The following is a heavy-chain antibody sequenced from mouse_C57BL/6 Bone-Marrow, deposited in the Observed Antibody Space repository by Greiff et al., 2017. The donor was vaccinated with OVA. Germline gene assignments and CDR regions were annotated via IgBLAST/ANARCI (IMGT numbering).Heavy chain of an antibody. V-gene: IGHV1-82*01. CDR2: IYPGDGDT. Sequence: QVQLQQSGPELVKPGASVKISCTASGYAFSSSWMNWVKQRPGKGLEWIGRIYPGDGDTNYNGKFKGKATLTADKSSSTAYMQLSSLTSEDSAVYFCASLLLRGLDYWGQGTTLTVSS. J-gene: IGHJ2*01. D-gene: IGHD1-1*01. CDR1: GYAFSSSW. CDR3: ASLLLRGLDY.